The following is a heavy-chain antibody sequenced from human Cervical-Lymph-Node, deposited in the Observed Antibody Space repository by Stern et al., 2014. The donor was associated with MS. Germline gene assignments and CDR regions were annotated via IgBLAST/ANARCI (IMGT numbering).Heavy chain of an antibody. CDR2: IIPVFRTP. J-gene: IGHJ4*02. V-gene: IGHV1-69*01. Sequence: QVQLVQSGAEVKKPGSSVKVPCKTYGSSFTNYATSWVRQAPGQGLEWMGGIIPVFRTPNYAKKFQGRVTITADESTSTVFMELSSLRSEDTAVYYCATCFMTASGQLYLDYWGQGTLITVSS. CDR3: ATCFMTASGQLYLDY. D-gene: IGHD6-13*01. CDR1: GSSFTNYA.